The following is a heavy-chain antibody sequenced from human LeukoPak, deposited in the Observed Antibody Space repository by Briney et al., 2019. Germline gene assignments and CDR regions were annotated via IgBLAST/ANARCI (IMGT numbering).Heavy chain of an antibody. Sequence: SETLSLTCTVPGGSISSYYWSWLRQPPGKGLEWLGDIHYSGSTNYNPSLKSRVTISVDTSKNQFSLKLTSVTAADTAVYYCARWGSYSSSSTFGYWGQGTLVTVSS. CDR1: GGSISSYY. D-gene: IGHD6-6*01. V-gene: IGHV4-59*01. CDR3: ARWGSYSSSSTFGY. CDR2: IHYSGST. J-gene: IGHJ4*02.